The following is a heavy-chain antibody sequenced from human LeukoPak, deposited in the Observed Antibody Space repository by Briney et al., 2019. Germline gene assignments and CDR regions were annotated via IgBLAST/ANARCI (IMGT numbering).Heavy chain of an antibody. CDR2: ISYDGSNK. CDR3: ARERVRAGDVYYGMDV. V-gene: IGHV3-30*04. J-gene: IGHJ6*02. D-gene: IGHD3-16*01. CDR1: GFTFSSYA. Sequence: GGSLRLSCAASGFTFSSYAMNWVRQAPGKGLEWVAVISYDGSNKYYADSAKGRFTISRDNSKNTLYLQMNSLRAEDTAVYYCARERVRAGDVYYGMDVWGQGTTVTVSS.